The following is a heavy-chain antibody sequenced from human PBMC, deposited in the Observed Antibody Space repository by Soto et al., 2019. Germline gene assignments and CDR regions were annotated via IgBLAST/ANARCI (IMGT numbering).Heavy chain of an antibody. CDR1: SASINSGGYS. CDR2: IYHSGST. CDR3: ARVPDR. D-gene: IGHD2-2*01. V-gene: IGHV4-30-2*01. Sequence: PSVTLSLTCAVYSASINSGGYSWSWIRQPPGKGLEWIGYIYHSGSTYYNPSLKSRVTISVDRSKNQFSLKLSSVTAADTAVYYCARVPDRWGQGTLVTVS. J-gene: IGHJ5*02.